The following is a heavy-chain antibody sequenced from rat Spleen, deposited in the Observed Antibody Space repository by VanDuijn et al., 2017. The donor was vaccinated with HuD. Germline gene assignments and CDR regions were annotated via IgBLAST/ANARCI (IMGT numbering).Heavy chain of an antibody. Sequence: EVQLVETGGGLVQPGRSLKLSCVGSGFTFNKYWMYWIRQAPGKGLGWISSINTDGGTTYYPDSVKGRFTISRDNAENTVYLQMNSLRSEETATYYCAKEDYGTTFAYWGQGTLVTVSS. CDR1: GFTFNKYW. D-gene: IGHD1-3*01. J-gene: IGHJ3*01. CDR3: AKEDYGTTFAY. V-gene: IGHV5-58*01. CDR2: INTDGGTT.